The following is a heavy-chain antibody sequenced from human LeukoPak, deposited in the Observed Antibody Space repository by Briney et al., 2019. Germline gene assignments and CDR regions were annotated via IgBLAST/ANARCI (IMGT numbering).Heavy chain of an antibody. J-gene: IGHJ4*02. V-gene: IGHV3-23*01. CDR1: GFTFSSYA. D-gene: IGHD2-2*01. CDR3: AKDLVVVPAVNFDY. Sequence: GGSLRLSCAASGFTFSSYAMSWVRQAPGKGLEWVSAISGSGGSTYYADSVKGWFTISRDNSKNTLYLQMNSLRAEDTAVYYCAKDLVVVPAVNFDYWGQGTLVTVSS. CDR2: ISGSGGST.